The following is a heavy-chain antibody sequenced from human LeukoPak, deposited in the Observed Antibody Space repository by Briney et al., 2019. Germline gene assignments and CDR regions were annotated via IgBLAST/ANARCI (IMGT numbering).Heavy chain of an antibody. Sequence: SETLSLTCAVYGGSFSGYYWSWIRQPPGKGLEWIGEINHSGSTNYNPSLKSRVTISVDTSKNQFSLKLSSVTAADTAVYYCARGVGGPVPTMTVNWFDPWGQGTLDTVSS. CDR3: ARGVGGPVPTMTVNWFDP. D-gene: IGHD3-22*01. CDR1: GGSFSGYY. V-gene: IGHV4-34*01. CDR2: INHSGST. J-gene: IGHJ5*02.